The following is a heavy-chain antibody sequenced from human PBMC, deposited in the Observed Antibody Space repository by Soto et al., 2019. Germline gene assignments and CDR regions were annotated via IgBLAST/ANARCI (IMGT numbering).Heavy chain of an antibody. J-gene: IGHJ4*02. Sequence: PGGSLRLSCAASGFTFSSYSMNWVRQAPGKGLEWVSSISSSSSYIYYADSVKGRFTISRDNAKNSLYLQMNSLRAEDTSVYYSARDYDILTGYYNGILMFDYWGQGTLVTVSS. CDR2: ISSSSSYI. CDR3: ARDYDILTGYYNGILMFDY. CDR1: GFTFSSYS. V-gene: IGHV3-21*01. D-gene: IGHD3-9*01.